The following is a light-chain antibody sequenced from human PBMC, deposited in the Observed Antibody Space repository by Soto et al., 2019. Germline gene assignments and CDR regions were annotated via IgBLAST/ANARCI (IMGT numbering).Light chain of an antibody. J-gene: IGKJ4*01. CDR1: QDISNY. CDR3: QQYDNLPLT. CDR2: DAS. V-gene: IGKV1-33*01. Sequence: DLQMTQCPSTLFGTVGDRVAITGQTSQDISNYLNWYQQKPGKAPKLLIYDASNLETGVPSRFSGSGSGTDFTFTISSLQPEDIATYYCQQYDNLPLTFGGGTKVDIK.